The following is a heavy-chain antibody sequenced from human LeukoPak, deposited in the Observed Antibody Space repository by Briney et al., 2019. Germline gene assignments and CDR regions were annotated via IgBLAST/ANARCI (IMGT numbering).Heavy chain of an antibody. V-gene: IGHV3-21*01. D-gene: IGHD1-26*01. CDR1: GFTFSSYS. CDR2: ISSSSSYI. J-gene: IGHJ4*02. Sequence: NPGGSLRLSCAASGFTFSSYSMNWVRQAPGKGREWVSSISSSSSYIYYADSVKGRFTISRDNAKNSLYLQMNSLRADDTALYYCARGSSGEDYFDYWGQGTLVTVSS. CDR3: ARGSSGEDYFDY.